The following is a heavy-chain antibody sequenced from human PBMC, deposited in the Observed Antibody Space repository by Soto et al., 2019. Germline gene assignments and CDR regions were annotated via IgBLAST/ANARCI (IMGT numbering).Heavy chain of an antibody. CDR3: ARDLWGYCGADCYPLDV. D-gene: IGHD2-21*02. J-gene: IGHJ6*02. Sequence: SETLSLTCTVSGGAIRCYNWRWIRQPPGKGLEWIGYMYNTGSTIYNPSLKSRVTISVDTSKNQFSLKLNSVTAADTAVYYCARDLWGYCGADCYPLDVWGQGTTVT. CDR1: GGAIRCYN. CDR2: MYNTGST. V-gene: IGHV4-59*01.